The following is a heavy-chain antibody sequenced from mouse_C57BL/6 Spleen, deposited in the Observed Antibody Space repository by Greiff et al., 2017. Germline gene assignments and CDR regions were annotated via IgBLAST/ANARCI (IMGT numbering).Heavy chain of an antibody. J-gene: IGHJ3*01. CDR3: APYPWFAY. CDR1: GYSFTDYN. V-gene: IGHV1-39*01. CDR2: IHPNYVTT. Sequence: VQLQQSGPELVMPGASVTLSCKASGYSFTDYNMHWVKQSNGKSLEWIGVIHPNYVTTSYNQKFKGKATLTVDQSSSTAYMQLNSLTSVDYAVYYCAPYPWFAYWGKGTLVTVSA.